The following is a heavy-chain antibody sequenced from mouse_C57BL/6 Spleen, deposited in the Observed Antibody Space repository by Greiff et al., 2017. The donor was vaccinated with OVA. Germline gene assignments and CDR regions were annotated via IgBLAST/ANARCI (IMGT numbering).Heavy chain of an antibody. D-gene: IGHD2-10*02. CDR2: IWSDGST. CDR1: GFSLTSYG. Sequence: VQLQESGPCLVAPSQSLSITCTVSGFSLTSYGVHWVRQPPGKGLEWLVVIWSDGSTTYNSALKSRLSISKDNSKSQVFLKMNSLQTDDTAMYYCARSGYGNYYFDYWGQGTTLTVSS. V-gene: IGHV2-6*03. J-gene: IGHJ2*01. CDR3: ARSGYGNYYFDY.